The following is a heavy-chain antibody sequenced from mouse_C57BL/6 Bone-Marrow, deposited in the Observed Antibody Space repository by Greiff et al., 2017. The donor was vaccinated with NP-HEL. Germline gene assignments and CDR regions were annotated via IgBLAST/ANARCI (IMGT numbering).Heavy chain of an antibody. D-gene: IGHD2-4*01. J-gene: IGHJ3*01. CDR2: ISDGGSYT. Sequence: EVKVVESGGGLVKPGGSLKLSCAASGFTFSSYAMSWVRQTPEKRLEWVATISDGGSYTYYPDNVKGRFTISRDNAKNNLYLQMSHLTSEDTAMYYCARRRGDYLAWFAYWGQGTLVTVSA. CDR3: ARRRGDYLAWFAY. V-gene: IGHV5-4*03. CDR1: GFTFSSYA.